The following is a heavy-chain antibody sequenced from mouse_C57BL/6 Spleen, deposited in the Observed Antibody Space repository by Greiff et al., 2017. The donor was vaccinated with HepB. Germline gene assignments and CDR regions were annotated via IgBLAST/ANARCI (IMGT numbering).Heavy chain of an antibody. V-gene: IGHV1-53*01. J-gene: IGHJ4*01. CDR2: INPSNGGT. CDR3: ARSPYDYEGAMDY. CDR1: GYTFTSYW. Sequence: VQLQQSGTELVKPGASVKLSCKASGYTFTSYWMHWVKQRPGQGLEWIGNINPSNGGTNYNEKFKSKATLTVDKSSSTAYMQLSSLTSEDSAVYYCARSPYDYEGAMDYWGQGTSVTVSS. D-gene: IGHD2-4*01.